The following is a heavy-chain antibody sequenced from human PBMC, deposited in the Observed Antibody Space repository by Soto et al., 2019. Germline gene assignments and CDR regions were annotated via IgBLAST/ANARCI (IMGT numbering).Heavy chain of an antibody. CDR1: GGSISGSYYY. CDR3: ATSQKGYNWNYFDH. J-gene: IGHJ4*02. CDR2: VFYTGFT. V-gene: IGHV4-39*01. D-gene: IGHD1-20*01. Sequence: SETLSPTCAVSGGSISGSYYYWAWLRQSPGKGPEWIGSVFYTGFTSYNPSLESRVSVSVDTSKSQFSLKLSAVTAADTAVYYCATSQKGYNWNYFDHWGQGALVTVSS.